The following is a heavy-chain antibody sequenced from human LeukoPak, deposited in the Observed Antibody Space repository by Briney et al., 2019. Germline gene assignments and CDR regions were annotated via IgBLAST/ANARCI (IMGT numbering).Heavy chain of an antibody. CDR3: ARDPYSGSYGNYYYYFMDV. D-gene: IGHD1-26*01. J-gene: IGHJ6*03. Sequence: GGSLRLSCAASGFTSSGYTMTWVRQAPGKGLEWVSSLTSSDTTYHADSVKGRFTISRDNAKNSLYLQMNSLRAEDTAVYYCARDPYSGSYGNYYYYFMDVWGKGTTVTISS. CDR1: GFTSSGYT. V-gene: IGHV3-69-1*01. CDR2: LTSSDTT.